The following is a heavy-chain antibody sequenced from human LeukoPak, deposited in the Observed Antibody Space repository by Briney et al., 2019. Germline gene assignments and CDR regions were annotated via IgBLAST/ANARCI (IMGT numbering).Heavy chain of an antibody. V-gene: IGHV4-39*01. J-gene: IGHJ4*02. CDR3: ARLWGFDY. CDR2: IYYSGST. Sequence: SETLSLTCTVSGGSISSSSYYWGWIRQPPGKGLEWIGSIYYSGSTYHNPSLESRVTISVDTSKNQFSLKLSSVTAADTAVYYCARLWGFDYWGQGTLVTVSS. D-gene: IGHD7-27*01. CDR1: GGSISSSSYY.